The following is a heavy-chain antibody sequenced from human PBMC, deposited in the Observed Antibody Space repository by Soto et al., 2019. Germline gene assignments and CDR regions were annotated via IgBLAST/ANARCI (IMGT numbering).Heavy chain of an antibody. CDR3: ARPGEGLSPGDY. J-gene: IGHJ4*02. V-gene: IGHV4-39*01. CDR1: GASMTSTSYY. CDR2: IYYSANR. Sequence: LSLTCTVSGASMTSTSYYWGWIRQPPGKGLEWIGSIYYSANRYYNPSLKSRVIISMDTSKNQFSLKLTSVTAADTAVYFCARPGEGLSPGDYWGQGTLVTVSS. D-gene: IGHD3-16*01.